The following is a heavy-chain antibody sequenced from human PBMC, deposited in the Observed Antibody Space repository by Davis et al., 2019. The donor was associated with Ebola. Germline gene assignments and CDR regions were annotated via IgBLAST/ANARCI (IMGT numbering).Heavy chain of an antibody. D-gene: IGHD3-3*01. J-gene: IGHJ4*02. CDR1: GFTFSSYG. CDR2: ISYDGSNK. V-gene: IGHV3-30*18. CDR3: AKTWPFGVVMSLDY. Sequence: PGGSLRLSCAASGFTFSSYGMHWVRQAPGKGLEWVAVISYDGSNKYYADSVKGRFTISRDNSKNTLYLQMNSLRAEDTAVYYCAKTWPFGVVMSLDYWGQGTLVTVSS.